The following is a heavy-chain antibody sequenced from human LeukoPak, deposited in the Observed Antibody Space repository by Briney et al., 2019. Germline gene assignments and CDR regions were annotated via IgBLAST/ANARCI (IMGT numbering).Heavy chain of an antibody. J-gene: IGHJ4*02. V-gene: IGHV3-7*03. CDR3: AKGDYYDSSGYLYYFDC. CDR2: IKQDGSEK. Sequence: GSLRLSCTASGFTFSSFWMSWVRQAPGKGLECVANIKQDGSEKYYVDSVKGRFTISRDNAKSSLYLQMNSLRAEDTAVYYCAKGDYYDSSGYLYYFDCWGQGTLVTVSS. CDR1: GFTFSSFW. D-gene: IGHD3-22*01.